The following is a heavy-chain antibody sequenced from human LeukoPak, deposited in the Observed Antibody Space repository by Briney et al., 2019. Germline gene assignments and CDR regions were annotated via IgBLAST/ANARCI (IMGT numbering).Heavy chain of an antibody. V-gene: IGHV3-74*01. J-gene: IGHJ3*02. CDR3: GRGGNGIDI. Sequence: GGSLRLSCAASGFTFSNYWMHWVRQAPGKGLVWVSRINSDESNTNSYADSVKGRFTIPRDNAKNTLYLQINSLRAEDTAVYFCGRGGNGIDIWGQGTTVIVSS. CDR2: INSDESNT. CDR1: GFTFSNYW. D-gene: IGHD2-8*01.